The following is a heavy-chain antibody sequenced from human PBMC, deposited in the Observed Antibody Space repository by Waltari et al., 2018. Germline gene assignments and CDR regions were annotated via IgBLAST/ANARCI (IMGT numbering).Heavy chain of an antibody. CDR3: ARDGITGIYYFHGMDL. Sequence: VQLVPAGDALKKPGASVRGSCKDSGTTFTSYGLSWVRQAPGQGLEWLGWISGYNGNGNLAQNLQGRVTMTTDTSTSTAYMEVRSLRSDDTAVYFCARDGITGIYYFHGMDLWGQGTTVTVSS. J-gene: IGHJ6*02. CDR1: GTTFTSYG. CDR2: ISGYNGNG. D-gene: IGHD1-20*01. V-gene: IGHV1-18*04.